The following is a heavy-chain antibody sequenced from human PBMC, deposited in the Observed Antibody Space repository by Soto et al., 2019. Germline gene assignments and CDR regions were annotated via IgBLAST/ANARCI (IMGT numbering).Heavy chain of an antibody. D-gene: IGHD3-3*01. CDR3: ARDRVSLAMFGVPVGVFKN. CDR1: GYTFTTFA. J-gene: IGHJ4*02. CDR2: INAGSGYT. V-gene: IGHV1-3*01. Sequence: ASVKVSCKASGYTFTTFAMHWVRQAPGQRPEWLGWINAGSGYTKYSQNFQDRVTISSDTSASTAYMELSSLRSGDTAIYYCARDRVSLAMFGVPVGVFKNWGQGTLVTVSS.